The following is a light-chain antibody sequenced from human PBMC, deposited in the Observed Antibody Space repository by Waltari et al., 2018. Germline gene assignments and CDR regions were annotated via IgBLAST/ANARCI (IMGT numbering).Light chain of an antibody. J-gene: IGLJ2*01. CDR3: SSYTGIRSVI. V-gene: IGLV2-8*01. CDR1: SRDVGSYIP. CDR2: EVN. Sequence: QSALTQPPSASGSPGQSVTISCSGSSRDVGSYIPVSWYQQHPGKAPSLIIYEVNKRPSGVPDRFSGSKSGNTASLTVSGLQSDDEAVYFCSSYTGIRSVIFGGGTHLSVL.